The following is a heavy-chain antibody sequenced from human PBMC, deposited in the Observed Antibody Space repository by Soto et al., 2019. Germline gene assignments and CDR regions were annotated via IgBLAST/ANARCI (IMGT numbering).Heavy chain of an antibody. CDR2: ISYDGSNK. D-gene: IGHD5-18*01. V-gene: IGHV3-30-3*01. CDR3: ARVPSDTAMVLEPFDY. Sequence: GGSLRLSCAASGFTFSSYAMHWVRQAPGKGLEWVAVISYDGSNKYYADSVKGRFTISRDNSKNTLYLQMNSLRAEDTALYYCARVPSDTAMVLEPFDYWGQGTLVTVSS. CDR1: GFTFSSYA. J-gene: IGHJ4*02.